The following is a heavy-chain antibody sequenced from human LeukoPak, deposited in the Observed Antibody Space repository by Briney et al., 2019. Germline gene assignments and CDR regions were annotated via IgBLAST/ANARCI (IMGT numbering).Heavy chain of an antibody. D-gene: IGHD2-2*01. CDR2: INSDGSST. V-gene: IGHV3-74*01. J-gene: IGHJ6*03. CDR3: ARDSSSTYYYYYYMDV. CDR1: GFTFSSYW. Sequence: GGSLRPSCAASGFTFSSYWMHWVRQAPGKGLVWVSRINSDGSSTSYADSVKGRFTISRDNAKNTLYLQMNSLRAEDTAVYYCARDSSSTYYYYYYMDVWGKGTTVTVSS.